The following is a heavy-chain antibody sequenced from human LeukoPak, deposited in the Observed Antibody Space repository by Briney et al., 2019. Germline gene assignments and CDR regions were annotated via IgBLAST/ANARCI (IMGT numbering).Heavy chain of an antibody. CDR3: ARDVGYDSSGSYPYYFDY. CDR2: IKQDGSEK. V-gene: IGHV3-7*05. D-gene: IGHD3-22*01. J-gene: IGHJ4*02. Sequence: GGSLRLSCAASRFTFSSYWMTWVRQAPGKGLEWVANIKQDGSEKHYVDSVQGRFTISRDNAKNSLHLQMNSLRAEDTAVYYCARDVGYDSSGSYPYYFDYWGLGTLVTVSS. CDR1: RFTFSSYW.